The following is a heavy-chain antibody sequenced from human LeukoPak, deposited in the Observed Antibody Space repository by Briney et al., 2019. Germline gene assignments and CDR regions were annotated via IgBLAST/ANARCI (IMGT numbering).Heavy chain of an antibody. J-gene: IGHJ5*02. CDR2: IYYSGST. Sequence: SETLSLTCSVSGDSISSYYWSWIRQPPGKGLEWIGYIYYSGSTNYKPSLKSRVAISVDTSKNQFSLKLSSATAADTAVYYCAILAEGYWFDPWGQGTLVTVSS. CDR1: GDSISSYY. CDR3: AILAEGYWFDP. D-gene: IGHD3-3*02. V-gene: IGHV4-59*01.